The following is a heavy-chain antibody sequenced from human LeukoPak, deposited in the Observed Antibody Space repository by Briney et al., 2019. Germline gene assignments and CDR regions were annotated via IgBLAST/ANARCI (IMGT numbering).Heavy chain of an antibody. CDR2: IKSKTDGGTT. Sequence: GGSLRLSCAASGFIFSNAWMSWVRQAPGKRLEWVGRIKSKTDGGTTDYAAPVKGRFTISRDDSKNTLYLQMNSLKTEDTAVYYCTTDHLPHYYYDGSGYFYDYWGQGTLVTVSS. CDR3: TTDHLPHYYYDGSGYFYDY. J-gene: IGHJ4*02. D-gene: IGHD3-22*01. CDR1: GFIFSNAW. V-gene: IGHV3-15*01.